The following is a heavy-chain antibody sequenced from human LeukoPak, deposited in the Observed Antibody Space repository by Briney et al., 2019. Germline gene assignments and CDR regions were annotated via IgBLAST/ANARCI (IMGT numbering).Heavy chain of an antibody. D-gene: IGHD1-26*01. CDR2: ISSSSSYI. CDR1: GFTFSSYS. V-gene: IGHV3-21*01. Sequence: TPGGSLRLSCAASGFTFSSYSMNWVRQAPGKGLEWVSSISSSSSYIYYADSVKGRFTISRDNAKNSLYLQMSSLRAEDTAVYYCARDRLRRIVGAIDYWGQGTLVTVSS. J-gene: IGHJ4*02. CDR3: ARDRLRRIVGAIDY.